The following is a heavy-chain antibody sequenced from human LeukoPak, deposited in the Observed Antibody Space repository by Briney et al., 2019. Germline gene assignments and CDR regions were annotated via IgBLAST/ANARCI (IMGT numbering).Heavy chain of an antibody. Sequence: GGSLRLSCAASGFTFSSYNMNWVRQAPGRGLEWVSSISSSSSYIYYADSVKGRFTISRDNAKNSLYLQMNSLRAEDTAVYYCARDAPANLVVVVTAIDYWGQGTLVTVSS. J-gene: IGHJ4*02. CDR2: ISSSSSYI. CDR3: ARDAPANLVVVVTAIDY. V-gene: IGHV3-21*01. D-gene: IGHD2-15*01. CDR1: GFTFSSYN.